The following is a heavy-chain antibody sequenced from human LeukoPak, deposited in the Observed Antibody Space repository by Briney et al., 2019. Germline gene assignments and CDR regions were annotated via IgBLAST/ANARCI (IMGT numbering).Heavy chain of an antibody. CDR1: GYTFTSYY. J-gene: IGHJ6*02. V-gene: IGHV1-46*01. CDR2: INVSGGGT. Sequence: ASVKVSCKASGYTFTSYYIHWVRQAPGQGLEWMGVINVSGGGTTYAQRFQGRVTMTRDTSTSTVYMELSSLRSDGTAVYYCARDVYGLDVWGQGTTVTVSS. CDR3: ARDVYGLDV.